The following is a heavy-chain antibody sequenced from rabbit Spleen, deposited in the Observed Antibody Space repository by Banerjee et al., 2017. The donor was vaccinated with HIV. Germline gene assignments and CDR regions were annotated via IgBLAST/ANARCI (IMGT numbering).Heavy chain of an antibody. D-gene: IGHD8-1*01. CDR3: ARDAATSFSSYGMDL. CDR2: VYAGSSGST. CDR1: GFPFSDKAV. J-gene: IGHJ6*01. V-gene: IGHV1S45*01. Sequence: QEQLEESGGDLVKPGGTLTPTCKASGFPFSDKAVMCWVRQAPGKGLEWIACVYAGSSGSTYYASWAKGRFTISKTSSTTVTLQMTSLTAADTATYFCARDAATSFSSYGMDLWGQGTLVTVS.